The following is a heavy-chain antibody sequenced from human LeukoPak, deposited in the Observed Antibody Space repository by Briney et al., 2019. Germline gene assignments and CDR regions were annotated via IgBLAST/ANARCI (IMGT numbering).Heavy chain of an antibody. CDR3: ARVPRAIFGVATHFDY. CDR1: GFTFSSYA. V-gene: IGHV3-30-3*01. CDR2: ISYDGSNK. D-gene: IGHD3-3*01. J-gene: IGHJ4*02. Sequence: GRSLRLSCAASGFTFSSYAMHWVRQAPGKGLEWVAVISYDGSNKYYADSVKGRFTISRDNSKNTLYLQMNSLRAEDTAVYYCARVPRAIFGVATHFDYWGQGTLVTVSS.